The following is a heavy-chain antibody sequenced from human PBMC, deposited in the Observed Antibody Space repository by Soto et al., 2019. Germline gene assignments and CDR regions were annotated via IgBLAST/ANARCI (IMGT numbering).Heavy chain of an antibody. Sequence: SETLSLTCTVSGGSISTFSWNWIRQPPGKGLEWIGYIYFSGSTNYNPSLKSRVTISVDTSKNQFSLNLSSVTAADTAVYYCTRGASWSAMDVWGQGTTVTVS. CDR2: IYFSGST. CDR1: GGSISTFS. J-gene: IGHJ6*02. CDR3: TRGASWSAMDV. V-gene: IGHV4-59*01. D-gene: IGHD6-13*01.